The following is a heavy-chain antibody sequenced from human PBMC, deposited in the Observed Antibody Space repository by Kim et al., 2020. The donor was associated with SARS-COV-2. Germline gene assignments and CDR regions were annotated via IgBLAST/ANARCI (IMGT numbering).Heavy chain of an antibody. CDR2: IKPDGSVK. CDR3: ARVKAAAGYYGMDV. D-gene: IGHD6-25*01. Sequence: GGSLRLSCEASGFTFSIHWMSWVRQAAGKGLEWVANIKPDGSVKFYVDSVKGRFTISRDNAKNSLYLQMNSLGGEDTGVYYCARVKAAAGYYGMDVWGRGTTVIVSS. J-gene: IGHJ6*02. V-gene: IGHV3-7*01. CDR1: GFTFSIHW.